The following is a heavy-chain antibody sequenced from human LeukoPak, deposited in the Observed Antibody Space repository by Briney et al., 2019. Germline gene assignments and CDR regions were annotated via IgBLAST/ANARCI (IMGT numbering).Heavy chain of an antibody. V-gene: IGHV3-20*04. D-gene: IGHD1-26*01. CDR2: INWNGGST. CDR3: ARDRGPVGANTAFDY. CDR1: GFTFDDYG. J-gene: IGHJ4*02. Sequence: GGSLRLSCAASGFTFDDYGMSWVRQAPGKGLEWVSGINWNGGSTGYADSVKGRFTISRDNAKNSLYLQMNSLRAEDTALYYCARDRGPVGANTAFDYWGQGTLVTVSS.